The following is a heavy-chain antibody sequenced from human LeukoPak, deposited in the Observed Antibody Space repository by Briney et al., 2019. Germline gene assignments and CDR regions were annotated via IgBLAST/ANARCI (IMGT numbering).Heavy chain of an antibody. J-gene: IGHJ3*02. CDR2: ISSSSSTI. V-gene: IGHV3-48*02. CDR1: GFTFSSYS. D-gene: IGHD3-22*01. CDR3: ARWGGYYDSSGYYYGGAFDI. Sequence: PGGSLRLSCAASGFTFSSYSMNWVRQAQEKGLEWVSYISSSSSTIYYADSVKGRFTISRDNAKNSLYLQMNSLRDEDTAVYYCARWGGYYDSSGYYYGGAFDIWGQGTMVTVSS.